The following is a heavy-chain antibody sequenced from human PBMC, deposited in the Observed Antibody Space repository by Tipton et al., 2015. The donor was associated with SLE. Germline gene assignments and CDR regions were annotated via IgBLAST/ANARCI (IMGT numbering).Heavy chain of an antibody. V-gene: IGHV3-30*02. Sequence: GSLRLSCAGSGFTFSSYGMHWVRQAPGKGLEWVAFIRYDGSKKYYVDSVKGRCTISRDNSKNTLYMQMNSLRPEDTAVYYCAKDKFGGSPMENWGQGTLVTVSS. CDR2: IRYDGSKK. CDR3: AKDKFGGSPMEN. D-gene: IGHD1-26*01. CDR1: GFTFSSYG. J-gene: IGHJ4*02.